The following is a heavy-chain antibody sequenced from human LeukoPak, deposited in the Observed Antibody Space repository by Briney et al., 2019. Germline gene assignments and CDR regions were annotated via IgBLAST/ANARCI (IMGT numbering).Heavy chain of an antibody. CDR3: AMGPGTYYNFGAFDI. D-gene: IGHD3-10*01. V-gene: IGHV3-7*01. Sequence: PGGSLRLSCAASGFTFSTFWMSWVRQAPGKGLEWVANIKQDGSEKYYVDSVRGRFTISRDNAKNSLYLQMDSLRAEDTAVYYCAMGPGTYYNFGAFDIWGQGTMVTVSS. CDR2: IKQDGSEK. J-gene: IGHJ3*02. CDR1: GFTFSTFW.